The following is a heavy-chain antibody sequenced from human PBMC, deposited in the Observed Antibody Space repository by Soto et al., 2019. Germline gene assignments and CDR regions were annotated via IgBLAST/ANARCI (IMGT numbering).Heavy chain of an antibody. V-gene: IGHV4-34*01. CDR2: INHSGST. J-gene: IGHJ4*02. D-gene: IGHD2-2*01. Sequence: QVQLQQWGAGLLKPSETLSLTCAVYGGSFSGYYWSWIRQPPGKGLEWIGEINHSGSTNYNPSLKSQVTISVDTPKNQFSLKLSSVTAADTAVYYCARKFSPLHEVPAAMFFDYWGQGTLVTVSS. CDR3: ARKFSPLHEVPAAMFFDY. CDR1: GGSFSGYY.